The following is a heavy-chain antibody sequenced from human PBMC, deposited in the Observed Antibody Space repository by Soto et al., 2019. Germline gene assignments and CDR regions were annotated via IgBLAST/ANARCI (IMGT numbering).Heavy chain of an antibody. CDR3: ARLGDSSGWGGGGDY. V-gene: IGHV4-39*01. J-gene: IGHJ4*02. Sequence: QLQLQESGPGLVKPSETLSLTCTVSGGSISSSSYYWGWIRQPPGKGLEWIGSIYYSGSTYYNPSLKSRLTISVDTSKNQFSLKLSSVTAADTAVYYCARLGDSSGWGGGGDYWGQGTLVTVSS. D-gene: IGHD6-19*01. CDR1: GGSISSSSYY. CDR2: IYYSGST.